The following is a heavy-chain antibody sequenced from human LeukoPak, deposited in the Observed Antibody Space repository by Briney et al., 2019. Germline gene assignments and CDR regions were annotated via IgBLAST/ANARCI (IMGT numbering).Heavy chain of an antibody. V-gene: IGHV1-18*01. D-gene: IGHD3-22*01. Sequence: GASVKVSCKASGYTFTSYGISWVRQAPRQGLEWMGWISAYNGNTNYAQKLQGRVTMTTDTSTSTAYMELRSLRSDDTAVYYCARDRFDYYYDSSGYIDYWGQGTLVTVSS. CDR3: ARDRFDYYYDSSGYIDY. CDR1: GYTFTSYG. CDR2: ISAYNGNT. J-gene: IGHJ4*02.